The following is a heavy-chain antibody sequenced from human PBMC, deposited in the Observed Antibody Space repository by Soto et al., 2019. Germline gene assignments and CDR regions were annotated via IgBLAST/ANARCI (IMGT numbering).Heavy chain of an antibody. CDR1: GGSVSSGSYY. J-gene: IGHJ6*02. V-gene: IGHV4-61*01. CDR3: ARGSSWFYYYYGMDV. D-gene: IGHD6-13*01. Sequence: QVQLQESGPGLVKPSETLSLSCTVSGGSVSSGSYYWSWIRQPPGKGLEWIGYIYYSGSTNYNPSLTSRVTISVDTSKNQFSLKLSSVTAADTAVYYCARGSSWFYYYYGMDVWGQGTTVTVSS. CDR2: IYYSGST.